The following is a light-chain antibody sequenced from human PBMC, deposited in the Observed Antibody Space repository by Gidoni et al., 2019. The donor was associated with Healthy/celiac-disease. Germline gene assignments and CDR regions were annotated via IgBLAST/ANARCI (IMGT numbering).Light chain of an antibody. Sequence: DIQMTHSPSSLSASVGDRVTITCQASQDISEYLNWYQQKPGKAPKLLSYDASNLETGVPSRFSGSGSGTDFTFTISSLQPEDIATYYCQQYDNLPPALTFGGGTKVEIK. CDR2: DAS. CDR3: QQYDNLPPALT. V-gene: IGKV1-33*01. CDR1: QDISEY. J-gene: IGKJ4*01.